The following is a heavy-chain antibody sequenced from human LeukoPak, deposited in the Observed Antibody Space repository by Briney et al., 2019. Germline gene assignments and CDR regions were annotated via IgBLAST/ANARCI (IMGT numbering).Heavy chain of an antibody. CDR2: IYYSGST. D-gene: IGHD3-22*01. Sequence: SETLSLTCTVAGGSTSSSSSYWGWIRQPPGKGLEWIATIYYSGSTYYNPSLKSRVTISVDTSRNQFSLKLSSVTAADTAVYYCARGRTYYYDSSGRTGTSFDYWGQGTLVTVSS. V-gene: IGHV4-39*01. CDR1: GGSTSSSSSY. CDR3: ARGRTYYYDSSGRTGTSFDY. J-gene: IGHJ4*02.